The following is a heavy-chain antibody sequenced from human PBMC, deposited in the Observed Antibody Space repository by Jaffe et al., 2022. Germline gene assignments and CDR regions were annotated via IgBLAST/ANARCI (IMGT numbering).Heavy chain of an antibody. V-gene: IGHV4-39*01. CDR2: VSHSGST. D-gene: IGHD4-4*01. CDR3: ARRHYSNSNADF. J-gene: IGHJ4*02. Sequence: QLQLQESGPGLVKPSETLSLTCTVSGDSISTSVYFWGWIRQPPGKGLECLGSVSHSGSTSYNPSLKSRVTISVDTSKNQFSLKLTSVTAADTAVYYCARRHYSNSNADFWGQGTLVTVSS. CDR1: GDSISTSVYF.